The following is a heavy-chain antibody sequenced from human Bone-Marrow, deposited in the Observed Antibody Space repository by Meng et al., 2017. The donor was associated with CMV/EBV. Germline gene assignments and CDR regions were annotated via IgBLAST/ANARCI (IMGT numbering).Heavy chain of an antibody. J-gene: IGHJ4*02. V-gene: IGHV3-30*02. CDR3: AKVGGYSSMSDY. CDR2: IWDDGSNK. CDR1: GFTFRRYV. Sequence: GGSLRLSCAASGFTFRRYVMHWVRQAPGKGLEWVASIWDDGSNKYYSDSVKGRFTISRDNSKNTLYLQMNSLRVEDTAVYYCAKVGGYSSMSDYWGQGIRVTVSS. D-gene: IGHD6-13*01.